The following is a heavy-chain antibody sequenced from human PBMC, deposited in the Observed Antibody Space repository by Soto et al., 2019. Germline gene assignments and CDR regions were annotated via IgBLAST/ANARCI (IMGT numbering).Heavy chain of an antibody. D-gene: IGHD3-22*01. CDR2: INPSGGST. J-gene: IGHJ4*02. V-gene: IGHV1-46*01. Sequence: GASVKVSCKASGYTFTSYYMHWVRQAPGQGLEWMGIINPSGGSTSYAQKFQGRVTMTRDTSTSTVYMELSSLRSEDTAVYYCASGAYYYDSSGYPLDYWGQGTLVTSPQ. CDR3: ASGAYYYDSSGYPLDY. CDR1: GYTFTSYY.